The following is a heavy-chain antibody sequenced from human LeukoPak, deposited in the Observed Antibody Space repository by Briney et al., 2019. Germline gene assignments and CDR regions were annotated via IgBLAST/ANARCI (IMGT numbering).Heavy chain of an antibody. D-gene: IGHD6-13*01. Sequence: SETLSLTCTVSGGSISSSSYYWGWIRQPPGKGLEWIGSIYYSGSTYYNPSLKSRVTISVDTSKNQFSLKLSSVTAADTAVYYCAGPGIAAANNWFDPWGQGTLVTVSS. CDR2: IYYSGST. J-gene: IGHJ5*02. V-gene: IGHV4-39*01. CDR3: AGPGIAAANNWFDP. CDR1: GGSISSSSYY.